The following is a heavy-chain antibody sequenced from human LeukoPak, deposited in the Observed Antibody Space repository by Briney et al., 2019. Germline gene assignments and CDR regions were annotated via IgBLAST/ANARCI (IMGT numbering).Heavy chain of an antibody. J-gene: IGHJ4*02. D-gene: IGHD5-24*01. CDR2: IYTGNST. CDR3: ATFDGYNSPQGGY. V-gene: IGHV3-23*03. Sequence: GGSLRLSCAASGFTFSNYAMTWVRQAPGRGLEWVSLIYTGNSTYYADSVEGRFTISRDASKNTLYLQMNSLRAEDTALYYCATFDGYNSPQGGYWGQGTLVTVSS. CDR1: GFTFSNYA.